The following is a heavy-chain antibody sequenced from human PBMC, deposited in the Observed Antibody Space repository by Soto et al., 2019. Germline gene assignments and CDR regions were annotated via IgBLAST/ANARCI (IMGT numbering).Heavy chain of an antibody. CDR1: GFTFSSYW. V-gene: IGHV3-7*04. CDR3: ARAEYSRPNDALDI. D-gene: IGHD6-6*01. Sequence: EVQLVESGGGLVQPGGSLRLSCAASGFTFSSYWMSWVRQAPGKGLEWVANIKQDGSEKYYVDSVKGRFTSARDNAKNSLCLQINSLRAEDTAVYYWARAEYSRPNDALDIWGQGTMDTVSS. J-gene: IGHJ3*02. CDR2: IKQDGSEK.